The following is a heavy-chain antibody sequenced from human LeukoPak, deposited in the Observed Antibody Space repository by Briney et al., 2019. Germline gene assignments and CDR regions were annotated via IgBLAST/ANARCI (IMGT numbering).Heavy chain of an antibody. CDR2: ISGSGGST. CDR3: AKVDDYGDSLSSGLDYFDY. D-gene: IGHD4-17*01. Sequence: GGSLRLSCAASRFTFSSYAMSWVRQAPGKGLEWVSAISGSGGSTYYADAVKGRFTISRDNSKNTLYLQMNSLRAEDTAVYYCAKVDDYGDSLSSGLDYFDYWGQGTLSPSPQ. V-gene: IGHV3-23*01. J-gene: IGHJ4*02. CDR1: RFTFSSYA.